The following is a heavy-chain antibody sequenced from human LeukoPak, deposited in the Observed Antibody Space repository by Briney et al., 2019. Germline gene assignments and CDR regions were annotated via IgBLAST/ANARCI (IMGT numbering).Heavy chain of an antibody. Sequence: ALVKVSCKVSGYTLAKLSIQWVRQAPGERLEWMGGFHPEYYDTIYAQKFQGRVAMTEDTSTDTAYMELSSLRSEDTAVYYCATAAYWGQGTLVTVSS. CDR2: FHPEYYDT. J-gene: IGHJ4*02. V-gene: IGHV1-24*01. CDR1: GYTLAKLS. CDR3: ATAAY.